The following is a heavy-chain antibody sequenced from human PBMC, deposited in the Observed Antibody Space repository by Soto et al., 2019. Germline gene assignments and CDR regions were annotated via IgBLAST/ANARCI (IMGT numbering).Heavy chain of an antibody. D-gene: IGHD4-17*01. J-gene: IGHJ4*02. CDR2: INPSGGST. V-gene: IGHV1-46*01. Sequence: QVQLVQSGAEVKKPGASVKVSCKASGYTFSSYYMHWVRQAPGQGLEWMGIINPSGGSTSYAQKSQGRVTMTGDTPTSTVYMGLRSRGFEDSAVYYCARVRLPGGFDSWGQGTLVTVPS. CDR3: ARVRLPGGFDS. CDR1: GYTFSSYY.